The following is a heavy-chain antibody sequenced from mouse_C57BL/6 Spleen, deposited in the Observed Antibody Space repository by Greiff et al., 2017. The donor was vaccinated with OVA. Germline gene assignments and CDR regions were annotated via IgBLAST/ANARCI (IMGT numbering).Heavy chain of an antibody. D-gene: IGHD2-4*01. Sequence: EVKLMESGPGLVKPSQSLSLTCSVTGYSITSGYYWNWIRQFPGNKLEWMGYISYDGSNNYNPSLKNRISITRDTSKNQFFLKLNSVTTEDTATYYCAREMITGYFEVWGTGTTVTVSS. J-gene: IGHJ1*03. V-gene: IGHV3-6*01. CDR1: GYSITSGYY. CDR3: AREMITGYFEV. CDR2: ISYDGSN.